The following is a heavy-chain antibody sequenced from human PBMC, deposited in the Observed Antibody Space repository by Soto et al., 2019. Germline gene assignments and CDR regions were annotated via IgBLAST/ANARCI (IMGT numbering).Heavy chain of an antibody. CDR2: VFYTGIT. Sequence: SETLSLTCAVYGGSFSGFYWSRIRQPPGKGPEWIGSVFYTGITYYNPSLESRVSVSVDTSKNQFSLKVSGVSAADTAVYYCATSQKGYNWNYFDFWGQGTLVTVSS. J-gene: IGHJ4*02. V-gene: IGHV4-34*12. CDR3: ATSQKGYNWNYFDF. D-gene: IGHD1-20*01. CDR1: GGSFSGFY.